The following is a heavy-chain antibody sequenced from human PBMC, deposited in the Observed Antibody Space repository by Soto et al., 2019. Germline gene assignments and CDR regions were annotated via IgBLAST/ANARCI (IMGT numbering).Heavy chain of an antibody. J-gene: IGHJ4*02. CDR2: ISGSGGGT. D-gene: IGHD5-12*01. Sequence: HPGGSLRLSCAASGFTFSNYAMSWVRQAPGKGLEWVSAISGSGGGTYYADSVQGRFTVSRDNSKNTLYLQMNSLRAEDTAVYYCAKGLYRGYSYYFDSWGQGTLVTVSS. V-gene: IGHV3-23*01. CDR1: GFTFSNYA. CDR3: AKGLYRGYSYYFDS.